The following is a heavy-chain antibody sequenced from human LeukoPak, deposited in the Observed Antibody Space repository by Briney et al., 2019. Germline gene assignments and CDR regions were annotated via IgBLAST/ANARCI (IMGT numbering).Heavy chain of an antibody. Sequence: SETLSLTCTVSGGSISSYYWSWIRQPPGKGLEWIGYIYYSGSTNYNPSLKSRVTISVDTFKNQFSLKLSSVTAADTAVYYCARDMGLYYDFWSGYFDYWGQGTLVTVSS. V-gene: IGHV4-59*01. CDR2: IYYSGST. CDR3: ARDMGLYYDFWSGYFDY. CDR1: GGSISSYY. D-gene: IGHD3-3*01. J-gene: IGHJ4*02.